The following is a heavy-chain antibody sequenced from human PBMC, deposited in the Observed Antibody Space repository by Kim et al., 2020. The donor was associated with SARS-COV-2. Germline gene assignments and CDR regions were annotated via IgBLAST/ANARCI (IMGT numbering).Heavy chain of an antibody. CDR3: ARARPEEMATTGYFDL. V-gene: IGHV1-18*01. CDR1: GYTFTSYG. CDR2: ISAYNGNT. D-gene: IGHD1-1*01. J-gene: IGHJ2*01. Sequence: ASVKVSCKASGYTFTSYGISWVRQAPGQGLEWMGWISAYNGNTNYAQKLQGRVTMTTDTSTSSAYMELRSLRSDDTAVYYCARARPEEMATTGYFDLWGRGTLVTVSS.